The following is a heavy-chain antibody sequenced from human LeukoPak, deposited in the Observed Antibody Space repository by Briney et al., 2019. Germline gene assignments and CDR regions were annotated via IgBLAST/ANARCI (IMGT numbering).Heavy chain of an antibody. Sequence: GESLKISCQGSGYSFTSYWIGWVRQMPGKGLEWMGIIYPGDSDTRYSPSFQGQVTISADKSISTAYLQWSSLKASDTAMYYCARGDAVRFGELLSPPFDYWGQGTLVTVSS. V-gene: IGHV5-51*01. CDR3: ARGDAVRFGELLSPPFDY. D-gene: IGHD3-10*01. CDR1: GYSFTSYW. CDR2: IYPGDSDT. J-gene: IGHJ4*02.